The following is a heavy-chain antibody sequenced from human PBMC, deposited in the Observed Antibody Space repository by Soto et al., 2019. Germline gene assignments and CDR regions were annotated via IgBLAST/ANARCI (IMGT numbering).Heavy chain of an antibody. CDR3: AHRVLRTVFGLVTTTAIYFDF. J-gene: IGHJ4*02. Sequence: QITLNESGPTQVKPRQTLTLTCTFSGFSLTTSGVGVGWIRQSPGKAPEWLALIYWDDDKRYSPSLKSRSTITKDTSKNQVVLTMADLDPADTATYSCAHRVLRTVFGLVTTTAIYFDFWGQGTPVAVSS. CDR2: IYWDDDK. CDR1: GFSLTTSGVG. V-gene: IGHV2-5*02. D-gene: IGHD3-3*01.